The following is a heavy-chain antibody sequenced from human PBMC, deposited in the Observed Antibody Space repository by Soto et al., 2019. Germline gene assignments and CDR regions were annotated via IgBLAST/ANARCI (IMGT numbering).Heavy chain of an antibody. Sequence: QVQLVQSGAEVKKPGASVKVSCKASGYTFTSYAMHWVRQAPGQRLEWMGWINAGNGSTKYSQKFQGRVTITRDTSASTAYMELSSLRSEDTAVYYCARDLGVGAASDYWGHGTLVTVSS. CDR1: GYTFTSYA. V-gene: IGHV1-3*01. D-gene: IGHD1-26*01. J-gene: IGHJ4*01. CDR2: INAGNGST. CDR3: ARDLGVGAASDY.